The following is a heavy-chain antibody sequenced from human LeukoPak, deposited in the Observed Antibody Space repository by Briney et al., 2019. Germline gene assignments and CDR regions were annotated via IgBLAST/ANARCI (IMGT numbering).Heavy chain of an antibody. Sequence: SETLSLTCTVSGGSISSGDYYWSWIRQPPGKGLEWIGYIYYSGSTNYNPSLKSRVTISVDTSKNQFSLKLSSVTAADTAVYYCARAPAGDAFDIWGQGTMVTVSS. J-gene: IGHJ3*02. D-gene: IGHD2-2*01. V-gene: IGHV4-61*08. CDR1: GGSISSGDYY. CDR2: IYYSGST. CDR3: ARAPAGDAFDI.